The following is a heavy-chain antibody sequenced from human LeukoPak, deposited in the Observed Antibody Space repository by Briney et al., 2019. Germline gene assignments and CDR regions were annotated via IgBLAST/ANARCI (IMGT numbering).Heavy chain of an antibody. D-gene: IGHD6-19*01. Sequence: PGGSLRLSCAASGFTLNDYYMSWIRQAPGKGLEWVSDIGSSDNIKSYADSLKGRFTISRDIATNSLFLQMNSLRAEDTAVYYCARETVAGTFDSWRQSAPVTVSS. CDR1: GFTLNDYY. CDR3: ARETVAGTFDS. CDR2: IGSSDNIK. V-gene: IGHV3-11*01. J-gene: IGHJ4*02.